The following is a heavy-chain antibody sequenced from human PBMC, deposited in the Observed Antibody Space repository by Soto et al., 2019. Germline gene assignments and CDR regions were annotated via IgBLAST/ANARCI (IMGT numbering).Heavy chain of an antibody. V-gene: IGHV1-69*06. D-gene: IGHD6-13*01. CDR2: IIPIFGTA. Sequence: VASVKVSCKASGGTFSSYAISWVRQAPGQGLEWMGGIIPIFGTANYAQKFQGRVTITADKSTSTAYMELSSLRSEDTAVYYCARDGHSKAFDYWGQGTLVTVSS. CDR3: ARDGHSKAFDY. J-gene: IGHJ4*02. CDR1: GGTFSSYA.